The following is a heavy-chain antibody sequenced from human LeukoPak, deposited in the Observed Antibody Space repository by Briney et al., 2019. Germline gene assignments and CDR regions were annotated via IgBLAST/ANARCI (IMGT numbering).Heavy chain of an antibody. CDR2: MNPNSGGT. J-gene: IGHJ4*02. D-gene: IGHD1-26*01. V-gene: IGHV1-2*02. Sequence: ASVKVSCKASGYTFTSYDINWVRQATGQGLEWMGWMNPNSGGTNYAQKFQGRVTMIRDTSISTAYMELSRLRSDDTAVYYCARDKGGSGSYYAPFDYWGQGTLVTVSS. CDR3: ARDKGGSGSYYAPFDY. CDR1: GYTFTSYD.